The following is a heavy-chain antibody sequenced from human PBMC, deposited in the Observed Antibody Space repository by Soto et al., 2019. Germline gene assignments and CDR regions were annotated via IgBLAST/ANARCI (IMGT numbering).Heavy chain of an antibody. CDR3: ARAHRGVLVPAATYYYYGMDV. Sequence: TLSLTCTVSGGSISSGDYYWSWIRQPPGKGLEWIGYIYYSGSTYYNPSLKSRVTISVDTSKNQFSLKLSSVTAADTAVYYCARAHRGVLVPAATYYYYGMDVWGQGTTVTVSS. D-gene: IGHD2-2*01. CDR2: IYYSGST. J-gene: IGHJ6*02. CDR1: GGSISSGDYY. V-gene: IGHV4-30-4*01.